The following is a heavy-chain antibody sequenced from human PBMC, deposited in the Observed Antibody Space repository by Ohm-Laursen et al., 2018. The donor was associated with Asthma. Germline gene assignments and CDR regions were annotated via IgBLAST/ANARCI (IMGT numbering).Heavy chain of an antibody. CDR1: GYTLTELS. Sequence: ASVKVSCKVSGYTLTELSMHWVRQAPGKGLEWMGAFDPEDGETIYAQKFQARVTMTEDTFTDTAYMELSSLRSEDTAVYYCATGTTVATVGNDYWGQETLVTVSS. J-gene: IGHJ4*02. D-gene: IGHD4-23*01. CDR3: ATGTTVATVGNDY. V-gene: IGHV1-24*01. CDR2: FDPEDGET.